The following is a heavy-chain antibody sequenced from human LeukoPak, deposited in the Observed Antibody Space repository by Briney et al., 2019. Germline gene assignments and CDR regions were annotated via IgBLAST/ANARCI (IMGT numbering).Heavy chain of an antibody. J-gene: IGHJ3*01. D-gene: IGHD6-19*01. CDR3: ARLRAMAGHRGGFDF. V-gene: IGHV4-59*04. Sequence: SETLSLTCTVSGDSMSDSYWSWIRQPPGKGLEWIGTVYYTGNTYYNPSLKSRVAISVDTSKNQFSLQLTSMTAADTAVYYCARLRAMAGHRGGFDFWGRGTMVTVSS. CDR1: GDSMSDSY. CDR2: VYYTGNT.